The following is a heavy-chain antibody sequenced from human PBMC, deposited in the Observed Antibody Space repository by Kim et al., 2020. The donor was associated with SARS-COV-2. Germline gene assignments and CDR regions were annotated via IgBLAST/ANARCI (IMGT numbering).Heavy chain of an antibody. Sequence: GGSLRLSCAASGFTFSSYEMNWVRQAPGKGLEWVSYISSSGSTIYYADSVKGRFTISRDNAKNSLYLQMNSLRAEDTAVYYCARASEWYQLLIVDYGMDVWAQGTTVTVSS. CDR2: ISSSGSTI. V-gene: IGHV3-48*03. CDR1: GFTFSSYE. J-gene: IGHJ6*02. D-gene: IGHD2-2*01. CDR3: ARASEWYQLLIVDYGMDV.